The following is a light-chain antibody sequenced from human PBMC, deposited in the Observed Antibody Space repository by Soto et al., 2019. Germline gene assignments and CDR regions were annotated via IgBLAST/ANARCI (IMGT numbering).Light chain of an antibody. V-gene: IGKV1-39*01. Sequence: DIQMTQSPSSLYASVGERFTITCRASQTIGANLNWYRQKLGKAPTXXIYDASTLQSGVPSRFSVLGSGTDFALTITRLKHDDSATYDCQQRYTTVYTFGQGTKVDIK. CDR3: QQRYTTVYT. CDR2: DAS. J-gene: IGKJ2*01. CDR1: QTIGAN.